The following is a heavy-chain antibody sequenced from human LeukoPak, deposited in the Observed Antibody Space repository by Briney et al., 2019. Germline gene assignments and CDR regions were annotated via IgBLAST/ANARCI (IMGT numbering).Heavy chain of an antibody. CDR1: GFTFSSYS. V-gene: IGHV3-21*01. Sequence: PGGSLRLSCAASGFTFSSYSMNWVRQAPGKGLEWVSSISSSSSYIYCADSVKGRFTISRDNAKNSLYLQMNSLRAEDTAVYYCARGVGYCCDGACYGPPRYTCYSGLDVWGQGTTVTVSS. D-gene: IGHD2-21*02. J-gene: IGHJ6*02. CDR3: ARGVGYCCDGACYGPPRYTCYSGLDV. CDR2: ISSSSSYI.